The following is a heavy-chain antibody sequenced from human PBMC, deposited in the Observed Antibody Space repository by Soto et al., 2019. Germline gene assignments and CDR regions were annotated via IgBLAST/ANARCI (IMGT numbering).Heavy chain of an antibody. D-gene: IGHD1-26*01. CDR2: IIPIFGTT. CDR3: TVRSMGDVDS. CDR1: GGTFGTYI. V-gene: IGHV1-69*01. J-gene: IGHJ4*02. Sequence: QVHLVQSGAEVKKPGSSVKVSCTASGGTFGTYIISWVRQGPGQGLEWMGGIIPIFGTTTYAQKFQGRVTITADESSGTAYMDLSSLRSGDTAFYYCTVRSMGDVDSWGQGTLVSVSS.